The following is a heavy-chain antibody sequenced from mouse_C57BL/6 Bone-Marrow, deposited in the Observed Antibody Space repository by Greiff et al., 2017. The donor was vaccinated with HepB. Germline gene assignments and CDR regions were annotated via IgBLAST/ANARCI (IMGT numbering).Heavy chain of an antibody. Sequence: EVQLQQSGPELVKPGASVKISCKASGYTFTDYYMNWVKQSHGKSLEWIGDINPNNGGTSYNQKFKGKATLTVDKSSSTAYMELRSLTSEDSAVYYCAREGFFITTVVATDYAMDYWGQGTSVTVSS. CDR3: AREGFFITTVVATDYAMDY. J-gene: IGHJ4*01. D-gene: IGHD1-1*01. CDR2: INPNNGGT. CDR1: GYTFTDYY. V-gene: IGHV1-26*01.